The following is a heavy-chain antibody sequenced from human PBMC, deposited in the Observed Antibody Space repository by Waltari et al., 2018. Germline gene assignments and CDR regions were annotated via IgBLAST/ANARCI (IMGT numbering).Heavy chain of an antibody. CDR3: ARTGGYCSGGSCYSDAFDI. Sequence: QVQLQESGPGLVKPSETLSLTCTVSGGSISSYYWSWLRQPPGKGLEWIGYIYYSGSTNYNPSLKSRVTISVDTSKNQFSLKLSSVTAADTAVYYCARTGGYCSGGSCYSDAFDIWGQGTMVTVSS. CDR2: IYYSGST. D-gene: IGHD2-15*01. J-gene: IGHJ3*02. CDR1: GGSISSYY. V-gene: IGHV4-59*01.